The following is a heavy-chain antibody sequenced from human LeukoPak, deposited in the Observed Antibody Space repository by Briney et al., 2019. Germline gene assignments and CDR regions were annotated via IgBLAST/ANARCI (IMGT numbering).Heavy chain of an antibody. Sequence: GGSLRLSCAASGLTFSSYWMSWVRQAPGKGLEWVANIKQDGSEKYCVDSVKGRFTISRDNAKNSLYLQMNSLRAEDTAVYYCATHRRGVVAAFDYWGQGTLVTVSS. V-gene: IGHV3-7*05. CDR2: IKQDGSEK. CDR1: GLTFSSYW. CDR3: ATHRRGVVAAFDY. J-gene: IGHJ4*02. D-gene: IGHD2-15*01.